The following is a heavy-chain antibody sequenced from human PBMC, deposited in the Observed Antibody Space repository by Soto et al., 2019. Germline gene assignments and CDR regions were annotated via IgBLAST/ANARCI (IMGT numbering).Heavy chain of an antibody. CDR1: GFTFSSYG. CDR3: ARDYDSSGYPRYYFDY. D-gene: IGHD3-22*01. CDR2: IWYDGSNK. J-gene: IGHJ4*02. V-gene: IGHV3-33*01. Sequence: PGGSLRLSCAASGFTFSSYGMHWVRQAPGKGLEWVAVIWYDGSNKYYADSVKGRFTISRDNSKNTLYLQMNSLRAEDTAVYYCARDYDSSGYPRYYFDYWGQGTLVTVPQ.